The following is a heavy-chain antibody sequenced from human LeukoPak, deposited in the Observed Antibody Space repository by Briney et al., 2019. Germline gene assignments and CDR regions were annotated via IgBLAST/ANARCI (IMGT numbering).Heavy chain of an antibody. V-gene: IGHV3-7*01. J-gene: IGHJ4*02. CDR2: IKQDGSEK. Sequence: GGSLRLSCAASGFTFSYYLMSWVRQAPGKGLEWVANIKQDGSEKYYVDSVKGRFTISRDNAKNSLYLQMNSLRAEDTAVYYCATSTYFYEGGPFDYWGQGTLVTVSS. CDR1: GFTFSYYL. CDR3: ATSTYFYEGGPFDY. D-gene: IGHD3-22*01.